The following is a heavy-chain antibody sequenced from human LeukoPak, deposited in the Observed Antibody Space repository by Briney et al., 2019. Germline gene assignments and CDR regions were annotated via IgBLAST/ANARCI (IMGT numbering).Heavy chain of an antibody. CDR3: AKMIVATSSSQPT. D-gene: IGHD5-12*01. V-gene: IGHV3-23*01. Sequence: GGSLRLSCAASGFTFSSYAMSGVRQAPGEGLECGSAISGSGGSTYYADSVKGRFTISRENSKNTLYLQMNSLRAEDTAVYYCAKMIVATSSSQPTWGQGTLVTVSS. CDR2: ISGSGGST. J-gene: IGHJ5*02. CDR1: GFTFSSYA.